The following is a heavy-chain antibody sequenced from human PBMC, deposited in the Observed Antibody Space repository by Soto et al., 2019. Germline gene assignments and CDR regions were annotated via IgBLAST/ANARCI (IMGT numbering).Heavy chain of an antibody. J-gene: IGHJ4*02. CDR2: IYPGDSDT. CDR1: GYSFTSYW. CDR3: ARHGPRVEGFWSAYSAYYFDF. D-gene: IGHD3-3*01. Sequence: PGESLKISCTGSGYSFTSYWIGWVRQLPGKGLEWMGIIYPGDSDTRYSPSFQGQVTISADKSISTAYLQWSSLKASDTAMYYCARHGPRVEGFWSAYSAYYFDFWGKGTLVTVSS. V-gene: IGHV5-51*01.